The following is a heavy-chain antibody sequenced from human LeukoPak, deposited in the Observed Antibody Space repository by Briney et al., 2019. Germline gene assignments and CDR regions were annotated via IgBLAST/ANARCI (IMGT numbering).Heavy chain of an antibody. J-gene: IGHJ4*02. D-gene: IGHD3-22*01. Sequence: GESLKISCKGSGYSFTTYRIGWVRQMPGKGLEWMGVVSPGDSDTRYSPSFQGQVTISADKSISTAYLQWSSLKASDTAMYYCARHLDDSSGYYYRTMYYFDYWGQGTLVAVSS. CDR1: GYSFTTYR. V-gene: IGHV5-51*01. CDR2: VSPGDSDT. CDR3: ARHLDDSSGYYYRTMYYFDY.